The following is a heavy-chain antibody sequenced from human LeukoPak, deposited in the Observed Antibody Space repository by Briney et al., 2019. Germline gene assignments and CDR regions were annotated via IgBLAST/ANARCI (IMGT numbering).Heavy chain of an antibody. CDR3: AGGNLSGDHDF. D-gene: IGHD1-26*01. J-gene: IGHJ4*02. CDR2: INPTSGST. V-gene: IGHV1-2*02. Sequence: GESLKISCKASGYSFTAYYMHWVRQAPGQGLEWMGWINPTSGSTNYAQTFRGRVTLTSDTSITTAYMELSRLKSDDTAVYYCAGGNLSGDHDFWGQGTLVTVSS. CDR1: GYSFTAYY.